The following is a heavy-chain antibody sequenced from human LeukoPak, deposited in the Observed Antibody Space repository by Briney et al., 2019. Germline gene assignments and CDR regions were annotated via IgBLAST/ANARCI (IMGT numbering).Heavy chain of an antibody. V-gene: IGHV3-21*01. Sequence: GGSLRLSCAASGFTFSSYSMNWVRQAPGKGLKWVSSISSSSSYIYYADSVKGRFTISRDNAKNSLYLQMNSLRAEDTAVYYCARDGEYSGYDWGNDYWGQGTLVTVSS. CDR3: ARDGEYSGYDWGNDY. J-gene: IGHJ4*02. CDR2: ISSSSSYI. CDR1: GFTFSSYS. D-gene: IGHD5-12*01.